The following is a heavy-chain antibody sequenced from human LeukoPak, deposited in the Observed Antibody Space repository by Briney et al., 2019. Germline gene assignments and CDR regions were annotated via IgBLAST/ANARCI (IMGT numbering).Heavy chain of an antibody. Sequence: GGSLRLSCAASGFTFSNYAMSWVRQAPGKGLEWVSGILGSGGSTHYADSVKGRFTIFRDNSKNTLYLQMNSLRGEDMAVYYCAKVVVVAATNIDAFDVWGQGTMVTVSS. CDR2: ILGSGGST. CDR1: GFTFSNYA. V-gene: IGHV3-23*01. D-gene: IGHD2-15*01. J-gene: IGHJ3*01. CDR3: AKVVVVAATNIDAFDV.